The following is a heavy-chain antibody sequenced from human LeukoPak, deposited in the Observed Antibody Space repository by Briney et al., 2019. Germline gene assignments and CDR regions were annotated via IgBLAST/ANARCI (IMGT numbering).Heavy chain of an antibody. V-gene: IGHV4-39*01. CDR1: GGSISSSSYY. CDR2: IYYSGST. CDR3: ASATYDSSGYYYVGYFQH. D-gene: IGHD3-22*01. Sequence: PSETLSLTCTVSGGSISSSSYYWGWIRQPPVKGLEWIGSIYYSGSTYYNPSLKSRVTISVDTPKNQFSLKLSSVTAADTAVYYCASATYDSSGYYYVGYFQHWGQGTLVTVSS. J-gene: IGHJ1*01.